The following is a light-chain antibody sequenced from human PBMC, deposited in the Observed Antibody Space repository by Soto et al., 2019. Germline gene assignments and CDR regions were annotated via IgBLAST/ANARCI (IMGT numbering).Light chain of an antibody. V-gene: IGKV3-11*01. Sequence: ELVLTQSPATLSLSPGERATLSCRASQSVSTYLAWYQQKPGQAPRLLIYDASNRATGIPARFSGSGSGTDLTLTISSLEPEDFEVYYCQQRRNWPLTFGGGTKVDIK. CDR2: DAS. CDR3: QQRRNWPLT. J-gene: IGKJ4*01. CDR1: QSVSTY.